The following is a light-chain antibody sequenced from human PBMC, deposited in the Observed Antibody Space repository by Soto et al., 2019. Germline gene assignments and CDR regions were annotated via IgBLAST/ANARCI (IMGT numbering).Light chain of an antibody. CDR3: TSYVGSDIWV. V-gene: IGLV2-8*01. J-gene: IGLJ3*02. CDR1: SSDVGAYKY. Sequence: QSALTQPPSAFGSPGQSVTISCTGTSSDVGAYKYVSWYQQYPGKAPKLMIYEVSKRPSGVPDRFSGSKSGNTASLTVSGLQAEDEADYYCTSYVGSDIWVFGGGTQLTV. CDR2: EVS.